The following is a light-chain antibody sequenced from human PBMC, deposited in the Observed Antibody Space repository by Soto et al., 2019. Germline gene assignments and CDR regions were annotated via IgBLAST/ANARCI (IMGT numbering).Light chain of an antibody. V-gene: IGKV2-28*01. CDR3: MQALQTPRT. Sequence: DIVMTQSPLSLPVTPGEPASISCRSSQSLLHSNGYKYLDWYLQKPGQSPQLLIYLGSNRASGVPDRFSGSGSGTDFTLKISRVEDEDVGVYYCMQALQTPRTFGQGTKLEIK. CDR1: QSLLHSNGYKY. J-gene: IGKJ2*02. CDR2: LGS.